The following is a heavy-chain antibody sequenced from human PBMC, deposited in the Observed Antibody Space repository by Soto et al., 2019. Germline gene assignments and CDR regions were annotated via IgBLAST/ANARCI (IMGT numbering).Heavy chain of an antibody. CDR3: ARSRPPHGLDV. J-gene: IGHJ6*02. V-gene: IGHV2-26*02. Sequence: QVTLKESGPVLVKPTETLTLTCTVSGFSLNTDRMGVSWIRQPPGKALEWLAHPFSTDEKSYSTSLRSRLTISGDTSKSQVVLTLTNMDPVDIATYYCARSRPPHGLDVWGQGTTVTVSS. CDR1: GFSLNTDRMG. CDR2: PFSTDEK.